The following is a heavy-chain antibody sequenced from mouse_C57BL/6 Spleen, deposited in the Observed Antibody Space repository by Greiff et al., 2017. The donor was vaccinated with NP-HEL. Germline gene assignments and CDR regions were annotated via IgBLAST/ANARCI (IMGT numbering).Heavy chain of an antibody. Sequence: VMLVESGGGLVKPGGSLKLSCAASGFTFSSYALSWVRQTPDKRLEWVATISHGGSYTNYPANVKGRFTLSRDNGKNNQYLQMSHLESEDTARYYCAREELMTRGFAYWGQGTLVTVSA. CDR3: AREELMTRGFAY. CDR1: GFTFSSYA. CDR2: ISHGGSYT. D-gene: IGHD3-1*01. V-gene: IGHV5-4*01. J-gene: IGHJ3*01.